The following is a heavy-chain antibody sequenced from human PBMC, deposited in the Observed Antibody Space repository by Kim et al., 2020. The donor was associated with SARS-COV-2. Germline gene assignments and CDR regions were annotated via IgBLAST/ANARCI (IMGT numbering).Heavy chain of an antibody. D-gene: IGHD2-2*01. V-gene: IGHV1-18*01. CDR2: ISAYNGNT. J-gene: IGHJ6*02. CDR1: GYTFTSYG. CDR3: ARDDIVVVPAATDYYYYGMDV. Sequence: ASVKVSCKASGYTFTSYGISWVRQAPGQGLEWMGWISAYNGNTNYAQKLQGRVTMTTDTSTSTAYMELRSLRSDDTAVYYCARDDIVVVPAATDYYYYGMDVWGQGTTVTVCS.